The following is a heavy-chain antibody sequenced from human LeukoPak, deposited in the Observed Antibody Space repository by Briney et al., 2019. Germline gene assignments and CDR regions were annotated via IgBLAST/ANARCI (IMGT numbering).Heavy chain of an antibody. CDR1: GFTFSSYS. Sequence: GGSLRLSCAASGFTFSSYSMNWVRQAPGKGLEWVSSISSSSSYIYYADSVKGRFTISRDNAKNSLYLQMNSLRADDTAMYYCARGYTSGWYLFGDYWGQGTLVTVSS. V-gene: IGHV3-21*01. CDR2: ISSSSSYI. CDR3: ARGYTSGWYLFGDY. D-gene: IGHD6-19*01. J-gene: IGHJ4*02.